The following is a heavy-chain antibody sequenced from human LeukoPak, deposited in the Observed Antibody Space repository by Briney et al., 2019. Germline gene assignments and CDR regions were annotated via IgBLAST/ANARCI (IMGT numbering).Heavy chain of an antibody. J-gene: IGHJ5*02. Sequence: PSETLSLTCTVSGGSISSSSYYWGWIRQPPGKGLEWIGSIYYSGSTYYNPSLKSRVTISVDTSKNQFSLKLSSVTAADTAVYYCARPEGGSYRFDPWGQGTLVTVSS. CDR2: IYYSGST. CDR3: ARPEGGSYRFDP. D-gene: IGHD3-16*01. CDR1: GGSISSSSYY. V-gene: IGHV4-39*01.